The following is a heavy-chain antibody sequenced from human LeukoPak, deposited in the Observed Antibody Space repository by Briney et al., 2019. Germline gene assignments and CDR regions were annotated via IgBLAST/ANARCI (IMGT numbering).Heavy chain of an antibody. Sequence: ASVKVSCKASGGTFSSYAISWVRQAPGQGLEWMGGIIPIFGTANYAQKFQGRVTITTDESTSTAYMELSSLRSEDTAVYYCAQTPPDPLTGPYFDYWGQGTLVTVSS. D-gene: IGHD7-27*01. CDR2: IIPIFGTA. V-gene: IGHV1-69*05. J-gene: IGHJ4*02. CDR1: GGTFSSYA. CDR3: AQTPPDPLTGPYFDY.